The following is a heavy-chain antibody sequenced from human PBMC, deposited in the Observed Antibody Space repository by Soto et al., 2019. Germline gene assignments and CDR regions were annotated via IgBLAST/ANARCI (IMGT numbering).Heavy chain of an antibody. V-gene: IGHV3-30*18. J-gene: IGHJ4*02. Sequence: QVQLVESGGGVVQPGRSIRLSCAASGFAFSSYGMHWVRQAQGKGLEWAAVISYDGTNKYYADSVKGRFTISRDNSKNTLYLQMNSLRAEDTAVYYCAKDRGFRGGIMDYWGQGTLVTVSS. D-gene: IGHD3-10*01. CDR1: GFAFSSYG. CDR3: AKDRGFRGGIMDY. CDR2: ISYDGTNK.